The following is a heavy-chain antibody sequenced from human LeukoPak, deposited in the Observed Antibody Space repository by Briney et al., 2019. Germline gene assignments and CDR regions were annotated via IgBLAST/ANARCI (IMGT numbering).Heavy chain of an antibody. D-gene: IGHD2-2*01. CDR1: GGSISSYY. CDR2: IYYSGST. CDR3: ARYRDIVVVPAAIYGMDV. Sequence: SETLSLTCTVSGGSISSYYWSWIRQPPGKGLEWIGYIYYSGSTNYNPSLKSRVTISVDTSKNQFSLKLSSVTAADTAVYYCARYRDIVVVPAAIYGMDVWGQGTTVTVS. J-gene: IGHJ6*02. V-gene: IGHV4-59*01.